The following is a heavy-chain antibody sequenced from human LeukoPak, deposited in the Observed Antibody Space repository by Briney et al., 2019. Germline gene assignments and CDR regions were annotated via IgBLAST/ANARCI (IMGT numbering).Heavy chain of an antibody. Sequence: PSETLSLTCTVSGASISSSGSYWGWIRQPPGKGLEWIGSIFYSGSPYYNPSLKSRVTISVDTSRNQFSLKLSSVTAADTAVYYCARGGVMTADYWGQGTLVTVSS. CDR1: GASISSSGSY. J-gene: IGHJ4*02. CDR2: IFYSGSP. D-gene: IGHD2-21*02. CDR3: ARGGVMTADY. V-gene: IGHV4-39*07.